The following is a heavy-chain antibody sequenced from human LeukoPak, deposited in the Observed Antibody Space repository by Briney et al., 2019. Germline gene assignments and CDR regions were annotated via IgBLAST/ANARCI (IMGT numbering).Heavy chain of an antibody. D-gene: IGHD3-10*01. V-gene: IGHV3-23*01. CDR1: GFIFSSYA. CDR3: TKILWFGDSEALDY. J-gene: IGHJ4*02. CDR2: ISGSGGST. Sequence: PGGSLRLSCAASGFIFSSYAMSWVRQAPGKGLEWVSGISGSGGSTYYSDSVKGRFTISRDNSKNTPFLQMNSLRVEDTAVYYCTKILWFGDSEALDYWGQGTLVTVSS.